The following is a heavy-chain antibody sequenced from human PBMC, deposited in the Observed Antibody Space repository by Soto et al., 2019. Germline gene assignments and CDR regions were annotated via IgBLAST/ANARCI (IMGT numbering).Heavy chain of an antibody. Sequence: EVQLLESGGGLVQPGGSLRLSCAASGFTFSSYAMSWVRQAPGKGLEWVSAISGSGGSTYYADSVKGRFTISRDNSKNTLYLQMNSLRAEDTAVYYCAKERVVRGQAPKTFDYWGQGTLVTVSS. CDR1: GFTFSSYA. J-gene: IGHJ4*02. V-gene: IGHV3-23*01. D-gene: IGHD3-10*01. CDR3: AKERVVRGQAPKTFDY. CDR2: ISGSGGST.